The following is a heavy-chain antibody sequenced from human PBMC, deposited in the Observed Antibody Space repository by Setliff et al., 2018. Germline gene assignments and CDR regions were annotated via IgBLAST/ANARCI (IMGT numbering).Heavy chain of an antibody. CDR2: VNPDGSEK. V-gene: IGHV3-7*01. CDR3: ARENWATFDL. CDR1: GFTFSSYS. Sequence: GGSLRLSCAASGFTFSSYSMNWARQAPGKGLEWVANVNPDGSEKNYVDSVKGRFTISRDNAKNSLYLQMNSLRAEDTALYYCARENWATFDLWGQGTMVTVSS. J-gene: IGHJ4*02. D-gene: IGHD7-27*01.